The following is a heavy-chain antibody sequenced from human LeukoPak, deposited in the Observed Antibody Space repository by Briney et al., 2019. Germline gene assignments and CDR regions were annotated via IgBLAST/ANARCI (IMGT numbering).Heavy chain of an antibody. V-gene: IGHV4-59*01. J-gene: IGHJ3*01. CDR2: IYYSEST. D-gene: IGHD1-1*01. CDR3: VRDWNPLQGHDAFDV. Sequence: PSETLSLTCTVSGESISGFYWTWIRQPPGKGLEWIGYIYYSESTNYNPSLETRVTISVDTSRNQFSLKVRSVTAADTAVYYCVRDWNPLQGHDAFDVWGQGRMVTISS. CDR1: GESISGFY.